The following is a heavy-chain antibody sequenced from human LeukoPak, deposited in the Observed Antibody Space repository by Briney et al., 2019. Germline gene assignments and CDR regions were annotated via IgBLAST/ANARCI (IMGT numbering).Heavy chain of an antibody. V-gene: IGHV4-31*03. D-gene: IGHD5-18*01. Sequence: SETLSLTCTVSGGSISSGGYYWSWIRQHPGKGLEWIGYIYYSGSTYYNPSLKSRVTISVDTSKNQFSLKLSSVTAADTAVYYCARVGTYSYGYDADYWGQGTLVTVSS. J-gene: IGHJ4*02. CDR2: IYYSGST. CDR1: GGSISSGGYY. CDR3: ARVGTYSYGYDADY.